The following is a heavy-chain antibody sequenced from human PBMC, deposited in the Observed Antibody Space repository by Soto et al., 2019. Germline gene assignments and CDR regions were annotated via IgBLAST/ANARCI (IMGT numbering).Heavy chain of an antibody. CDR3: AKDTSWSIDY. CDR1: GLSFDDYS. V-gene: IGHV3-43*01. CDR2: ISWDGGNT. D-gene: IGHD3-10*01. J-gene: IGHJ4*02. Sequence: GSLRLSGAAAGLSFDDYSMDWVRQAPGKGLEWVSMISWDGGNTYYADSVKGRFTISRDNSKNSLYLQMNSLRTEDTALYYCAKDTSWSIDYWGQGTLVTVSS.